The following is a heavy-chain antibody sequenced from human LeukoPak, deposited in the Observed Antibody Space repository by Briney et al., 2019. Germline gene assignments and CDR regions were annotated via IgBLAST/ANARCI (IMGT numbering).Heavy chain of an antibody. CDR3: AREGGYDSSGYYNALDAFDI. CDR1: GGSISSGGYS. Sequence: SETLSLTCAVSGGSISSGGYSWSWIRQPPGKGLEWIGYVYHSGSTYYNPSLKSRVTISVDRSENQFSLKLSSVTAADTAVYYCAREGGYDSSGYYNALDAFDIWGQGTMVTVSS. D-gene: IGHD3-22*01. CDR2: VYHSGST. J-gene: IGHJ3*02. V-gene: IGHV4-30-2*01.